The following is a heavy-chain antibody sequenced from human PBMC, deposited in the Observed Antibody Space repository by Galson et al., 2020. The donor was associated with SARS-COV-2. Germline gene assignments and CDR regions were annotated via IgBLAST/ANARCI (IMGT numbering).Heavy chain of an antibody. J-gene: IGHJ5*02. Sequence: ASVKVSCKASGYTFTDNYISWVRQAPGQGLEWMGWINPYNADTTFAQKFQGRVTMTTDTSTSTAFMELRSLKSDDTAVYYCARAHYWGRDWWFDPWGQGTLVTVSS. CDR1: GYTFTDNY. CDR2: INPYNADT. CDR3: ARAHYWGRDWWFDP. D-gene: IGHD3-16*01. V-gene: IGHV1-18*01.